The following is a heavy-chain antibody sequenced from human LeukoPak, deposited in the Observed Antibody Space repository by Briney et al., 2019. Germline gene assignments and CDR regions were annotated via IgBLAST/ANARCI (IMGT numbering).Heavy chain of an antibody. CDR2: IYYSGST. D-gene: IGHD2-8*01. Sequence: SETLSLTCTVSGGSISSSSYYWGWIRQPPGKGMEWIGSIYYSGSTYYNPSLKSRVTISVDTSKNQFSLKLSSVTAADTAVYYCARHGRQIMDYWGQGTLVTVSS. V-gene: IGHV4-39*01. CDR3: ARHGRQIMDY. CDR1: GGSISSSSYY. J-gene: IGHJ4*02.